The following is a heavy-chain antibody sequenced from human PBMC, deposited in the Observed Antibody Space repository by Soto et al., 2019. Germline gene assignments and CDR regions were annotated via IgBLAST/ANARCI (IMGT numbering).Heavy chain of an antibody. CDR1: GFTFISFA. J-gene: IGHJ6*02. D-gene: IGHD3-10*01. Sequence: GGSLRLPCAASGFTFISFAMHWVRQAPGKGLEWVAVISFDGSTEYYADSVKGRFTISRDNSKNTVYLQMNSLRSEDTAVYYCARSRHGSGSYTHFYYGLDVWGQGTTVTVSS. V-gene: IGHV3-30-3*01. CDR3: ARSRHGSGSYTHFYYGLDV. CDR2: ISFDGSTE.